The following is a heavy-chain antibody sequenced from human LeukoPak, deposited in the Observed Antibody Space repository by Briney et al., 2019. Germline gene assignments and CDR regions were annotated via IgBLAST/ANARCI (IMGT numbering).Heavy chain of an antibody. Sequence: SETLSLTCTVSVGSISSSSSYYWAWIRQPPGKGLEWIGTMSNTGRTYYNPSLKSRVTISGDTSKNQFSLKVISVTAADTAVFYCARRSQTTAGRGIDYWGQGTLVTVSS. D-gene: IGHD6-13*01. J-gene: IGHJ4*02. V-gene: IGHV4-39*01. CDR2: MSNTGRT. CDR3: ARRSQTTAGRGIDY. CDR1: VGSISSSSSYY.